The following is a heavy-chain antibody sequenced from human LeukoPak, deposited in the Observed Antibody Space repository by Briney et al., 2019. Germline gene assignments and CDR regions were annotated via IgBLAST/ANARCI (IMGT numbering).Heavy chain of an antibody. CDR2: ISGNAGST. J-gene: IGHJ4*02. CDR3: AKRGYCSGGTCYSFEY. V-gene: IGHV3-23*01. CDR1: GFTFSSYA. D-gene: IGHD2-15*01. Sequence: GGSLRLSCAASGFTFSSYAMSWVRQAPGKGLEWVSIISGNAGSTFYAGSVKGRFTISRDNSKNTLYLQMNSLRAEDTAVYYCAKRGYCSGGTCYSFEYWGQGTLVTVSS.